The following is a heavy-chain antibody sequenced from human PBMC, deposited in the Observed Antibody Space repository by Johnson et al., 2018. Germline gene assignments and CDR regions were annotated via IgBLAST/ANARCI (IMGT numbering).Heavy chain of an antibody. D-gene: IGHD4-17*01. CDR2: ISYDGSNK. Sequence: QVQLVQSGGGVVQPGRSLRLSCAASGFTFSSYGMHWVRQAPGKGLEWVAVISYDGSNKYYADSVKGRFTISRDNSKNTLCVQMNSLRAEETAVYYCAKRLPTTVTTEDYYGMDVWGQGTTVTVS. CDR1: GFTFSSYG. CDR3: AKRLPTTVTTEDYYGMDV. J-gene: IGHJ6*02. V-gene: IGHV3-30*18.